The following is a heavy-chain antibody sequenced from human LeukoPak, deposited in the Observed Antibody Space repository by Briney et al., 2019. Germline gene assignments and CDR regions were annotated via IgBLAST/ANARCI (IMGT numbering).Heavy chain of an antibody. J-gene: IGHJ5*02. CDR3: AKGGAYYDFIFDP. CDR2: INGNGRAT. D-gene: IGHD3-3*01. V-gene: IGHV3-23*01. CDR1: GFTFRNYA. Sequence: GGSLRLSCAASGFTFRNYAMTWVRQAPGKGLDWVSSINGNGRATYYADTVRGRFTISRDNSKNTLYLQMNSLRAEDTAVFYCAKGGAYYDFIFDPWGQGTLVTVSS.